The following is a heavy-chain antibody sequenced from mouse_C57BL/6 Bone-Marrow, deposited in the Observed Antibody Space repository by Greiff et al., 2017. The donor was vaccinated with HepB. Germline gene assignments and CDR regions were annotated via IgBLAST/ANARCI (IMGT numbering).Heavy chain of an antibody. CDR3: ARGYYGSSSFDY. J-gene: IGHJ2*01. CDR1: GYTFTSYW. V-gene: IGHV1-55*01. D-gene: IGHD1-1*01. Sequence: VQLQQPGAELVKPGASVKMSCKASGYTFTSYWITWVKQRPGQGLEWIGDIYPGSGSTNYNEKFKSKATLTVDTSSSTAYMQLSSLTSEDSAVYYCARGYYGSSSFDYWGQGTTLTVSS. CDR2: IYPGSGST.